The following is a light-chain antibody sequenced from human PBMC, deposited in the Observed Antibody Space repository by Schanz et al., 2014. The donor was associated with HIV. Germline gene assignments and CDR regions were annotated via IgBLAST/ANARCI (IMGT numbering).Light chain of an antibody. Sequence: EIVMTQSPATLSVSPGERATLSCRASQSVSSNLAWYQQKPGQAPRLLIYGASIRATGIPARFSGSGSGTEFTLTISSLQSEDFAVYYCQQYNNWPLTFGGGTKVEFE. V-gene: IGKV3-15*01. CDR3: QQYNNWPLT. CDR1: QSVSSN. CDR2: GAS. J-gene: IGKJ4*01.